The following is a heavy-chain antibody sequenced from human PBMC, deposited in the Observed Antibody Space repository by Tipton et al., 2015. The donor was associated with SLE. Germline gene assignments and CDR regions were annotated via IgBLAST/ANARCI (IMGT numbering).Heavy chain of an antibody. Sequence: AVYGGSFSGYYWSWIRQPPGKGLEWIGEINHSGSTNYNPSLKSRVTISVDTSKNQFSLKLSSVTAADTAVYYCARDPVASSYFDLWGRGTLVTVSS. CDR2: INHSGST. CDR1: GGSFSGYY. V-gene: IGHV4-34*01. J-gene: IGHJ2*01. D-gene: IGHD4-23*01. CDR3: ARDPVASSYFDL.